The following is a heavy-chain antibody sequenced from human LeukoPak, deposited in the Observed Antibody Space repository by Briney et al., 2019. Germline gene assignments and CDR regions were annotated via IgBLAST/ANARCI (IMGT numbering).Heavy chain of an antibody. CDR2: ISSSSSTI. J-gene: IGHJ4*02. D-gene: IGHD2-15*01. CDR3: ARGDCSGASCLLADY. V-gene: IGHV3-48*02. Sequence: PGGSLRLSCAASRFTFSSYSMNWVRQAPGKGLEWVSYISSSSSTIYYADSVKGRFTISRDNAKNSQYLQMNSLRDEDTAVYYCARGDCSGASCLLADYWGQGTLVTVSS. CDR1: RFTFSSYS.